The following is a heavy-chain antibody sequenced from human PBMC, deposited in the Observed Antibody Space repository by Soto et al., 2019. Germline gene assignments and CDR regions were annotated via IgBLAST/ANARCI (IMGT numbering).Heavy chain of an antibody. CDR3: ARASGEAIVVVVAANDAFDI. D-gene: IGHD2-15*01. J-gene: IGHJ3*02. CDR1: GFTFSSYG. CDR2: IWYDGSNK. Sequence: GGSLRLSCAASGFTFSSYGMHWVRQAPGKGLEWVAVIWYDGSNKYYADSVKGRFTISRDNSKNTLYLQMNSLRAEDTAVYYCARASGEAIVVVVAANDAFDIWGQGTMVTVSS. V-gene: IGHV3-33*01.